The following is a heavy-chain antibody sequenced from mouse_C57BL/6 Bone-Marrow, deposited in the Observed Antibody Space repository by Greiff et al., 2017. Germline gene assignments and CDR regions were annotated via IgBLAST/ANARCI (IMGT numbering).Heavy chain of an antibody. CDR3: AREWPGLMDY. Sequence: VKLKQHGAELVRPGSSVKLSCKASGYTFTSYWMDWVKQRPGQGLEWIGNIYPSDSETHYNQKFKDKATLTVDKSSSTAYMQLSSLTSEDSAVYCCAREWPGLMDYWGQGTSVTVSS. D-gene: IGHD3-1*01. V-gene: IGHV1-61*01. CDR1: GYTFTSYW. J-gene: IGHJ4*01. CDR2: IYPSDSET.